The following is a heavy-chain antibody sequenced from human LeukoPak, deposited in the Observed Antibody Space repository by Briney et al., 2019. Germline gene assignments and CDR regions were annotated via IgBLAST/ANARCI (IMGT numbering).Heavy chain of an antibody. CDR1: GFTFNSYA. CDR2: IWYDGSNN. D-gene: IGHD2-15*01. CDR3: ARARGWQPNYYYYYMDV. Sequence: GGSLRLSCIPSGFTFNSYAMFWVRQAPGKGLEWVSLIWYDGSNNYYAASVKGRFTISRDNSKNTLYLQMNSLRAEDTAVYYCARARGWQPNYYYYYMDVWGRGTTVTVSS. V-gene: IGHV3-33*07. J-gene: IGHJ6*03.